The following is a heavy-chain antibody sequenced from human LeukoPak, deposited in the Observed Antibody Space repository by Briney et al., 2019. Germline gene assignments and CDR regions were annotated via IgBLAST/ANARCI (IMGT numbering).Heavy chain of an antibody. CDR2: VSVSGGNT. J-gene: IGHJ4*02. Sequence: PGGSLRLSCAASRFTFSNDAMGWGRQAPGKGLEWVSAVSVSGGNTYYADSVKGRFTISRDNAKNTLFLQMNSLRAEDTGVYYCAKDVCRYNSGCLGFDSWGQGTLITVSS. CDR1: RFTFSNDA. V-gene: IGHV3-23*01. CDR3: AKDVCRYNSGCLGFDS. D-gene: IGHD6-19*01.